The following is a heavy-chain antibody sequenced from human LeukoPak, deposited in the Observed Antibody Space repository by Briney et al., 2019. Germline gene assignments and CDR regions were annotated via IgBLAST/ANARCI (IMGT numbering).Heavy chain of an antibody. V-gene: IGHV4-34*01. J-gene: IGHJ4*02. CDR1: SGSLSGYS. D-gene: IGHD4-17*01. Sequence: PSETLSLTCAVSSGSLSGYSWGWIRQPPGKGLEWVGEISHSGITNYNASLKGRVTISLKKSEIQFPLMLSSVTAADTAVYYCTRQSGTVTPIDYWSQGTLVTVSS. CDR3: TRQSGTVTPIDY. CDR2: ISHSGIT.